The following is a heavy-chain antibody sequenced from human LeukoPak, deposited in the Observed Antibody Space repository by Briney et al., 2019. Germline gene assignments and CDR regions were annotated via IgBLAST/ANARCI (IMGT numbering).Heavy chain of an antibody. J-gene: IGHJ5*02. Sequence: RTSETLSLTCAVYGGSFSGYYWSWIRQPPGKGLEWIGEINHSGSTNYNPSLKSRVTISVDTSKNQFSLKLSSVTAADTAVYYCAREDAGWFDPWGQGTLVTVSS. CDR2: INHSGST. CDR1: GGSFSGYY. CDR3: AREDAGWFDP. V-gene: IGHV4-34*01.